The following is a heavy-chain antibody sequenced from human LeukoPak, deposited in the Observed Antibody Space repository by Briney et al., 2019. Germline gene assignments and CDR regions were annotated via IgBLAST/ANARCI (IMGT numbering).Heavy chain of an antibody. V-gene: IGHV4-39*07. CDR1: GGSISSSSYY. CDR2: ISHSGNT. CDR3: ARVGGFRGTDAFDI. D-gene: IGHD3-16*01. J-gene: IGHJ3*02. Sequence: PSETLSLTCTVSGGSISSSSYYWGWIRQPPGKGLEWIGYISHSGNTYYNPSLKSRVSMSIDRAKTQISLKLDSVTAADTAVYYCARVGGFRGTDAFDIWGQGTMVTVSS.